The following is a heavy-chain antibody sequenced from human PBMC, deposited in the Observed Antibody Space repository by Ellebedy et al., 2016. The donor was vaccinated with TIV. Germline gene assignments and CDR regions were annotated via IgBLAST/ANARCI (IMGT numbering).Heavy chain of an antibody. V-gene: IGHV1-2*02. CDR1: GYTFTGYY. CDR2: INPNSGGT. CDR3: ARDQGEGSGWYYFDY. Sequence: ASVKVSCKASGYTFTGYYMHWVRQAPGQGLEWMGWINPNSGGTNYAQKFQGRVTMTRDTSISTAYMELSSLRSEDTAVYYCARDQGEGSGWYYFDYWGQGTLVTVSS. J-gene: IGHJ4*02. D-gene: IGHD6-19*01.